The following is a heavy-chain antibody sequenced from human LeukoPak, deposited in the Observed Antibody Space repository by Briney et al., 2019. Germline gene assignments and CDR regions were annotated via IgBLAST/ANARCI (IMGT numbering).Heavy chain of an antibody. Sequence: ETLSLTCTVSGDSFSTYHWSWLRQPPGKGLEWIGYIYYSGSTNYNPSLKSRVAISLDTSKNQFSLKLSSVTAADTAVYYCARHYCSGGFCYSLLDYWGQGTLVTVSS. CDR2: IYYSGST. CDR1: GDSFSTYH. D-gene: IGHD2-15*01. J-gene: IGHJ4*02. V-gene: IGHV4-59*08. CDR3: ARHYCSGGFCYSLLDY.